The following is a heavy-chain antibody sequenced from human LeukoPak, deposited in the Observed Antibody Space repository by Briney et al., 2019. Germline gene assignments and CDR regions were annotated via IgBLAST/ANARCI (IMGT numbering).Heavy chain of an antibody. Sequence: GESLKISCKGSGYIFTNYWIGWVRQMPGKGLEWMGIIYPGDSDTTYSPSFQGQVTFSADKSISTAYLQWSSLKASGTAMYYCARPAAGLPESFDYWGQGTLVTVSS. J-gene: IGHJ4*02. CDR1: GYIFTNYW. CDR3: ARPAAGLPESFDY. CDR2: IYPGDSDT. V-gene: IGHV5-51*01. D-gene: IGHD1-14*01.